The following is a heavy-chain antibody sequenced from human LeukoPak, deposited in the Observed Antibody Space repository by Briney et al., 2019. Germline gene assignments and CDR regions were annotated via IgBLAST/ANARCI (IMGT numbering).Heavy chain of an antibody. CDR2: INSDGSST. CDR3: ARNFGGGDRSGPFY. Sequence: GGSLRLSCVASGFTFSSYWMHWVRQAPGKGLVWVSRINSDGSSTSYADSVKGRFTISRDNAKNSLYLQMNSLRAEDTAFYYCARNFGGGDRSGPFYWGQGTLVTVSS. J-gene: IGHJ4*02. CDR1: GFTFSSYW. V-gene: IGHV3-74*01. D-gene: IGHD3-22*01.